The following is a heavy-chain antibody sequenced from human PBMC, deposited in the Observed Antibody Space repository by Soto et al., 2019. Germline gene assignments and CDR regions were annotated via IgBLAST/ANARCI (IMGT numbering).Heavy chain of an antibody. CDR1: GYIFNNYG. V-gene: IGHV1-18*01. CDR2: ITADNGDT. J-gene: IGHJ4*02. CDR3: ARRTLGSAIGIGDY. D-gene: IGHD7-27*01. Sequence: QIQLVQSGAEVKVPGASVKVSCRASGYIFNNYGITWVRQAPGQGLEWMGFITADNGDTKFAEKLQGRVSMTTDTSTNTAYMELTNLRSDDTALYYCARRTLGSAIGIGDYWGQGTLVTVSS.